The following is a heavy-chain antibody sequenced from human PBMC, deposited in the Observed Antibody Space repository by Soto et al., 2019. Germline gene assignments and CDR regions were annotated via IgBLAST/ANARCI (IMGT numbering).Heavy chain of an antibody. D-gene: IGHD3-22*01. CDR2: IYYSGST. CDR1: GGSISSYY. J-gene: IGHJ4*02. Sequence: PSETLSITCTVSGGSISSYYGGWFRQPPGKGLEWIGYIYYSGSTTYHPSLKSRVTISVDTSKNQFSLNLTSVTAADTAVYYCARLGGYYQAFDQWGQGSLVT. V-gene: IGHV4-59*08. CDR3: ARLGGYYQAFDQ.